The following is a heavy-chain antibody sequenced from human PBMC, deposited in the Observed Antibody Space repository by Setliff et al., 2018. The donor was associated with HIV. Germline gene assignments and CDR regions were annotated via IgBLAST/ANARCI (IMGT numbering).Heavy chain of an antibody. CDR3: AREDTAPPDYYYSYMDV. V-gene: IGHV1-24*01. J-gene: IGHJ6*03. CDR2: FDPQDGKT. CDR1: GYTLTEVS. D-gene: IGHD5-18*01. Sequence: ASVKVSCKISGYTLTEVSMHWVRQAPGKGLEWMGYFDPQDGKTIYAQKFQGRVTMTEDTSTYTAYMELRSLRSDDTAVYYCAREDTAPPDYYYSYMDVWGKGTTVTVSS.